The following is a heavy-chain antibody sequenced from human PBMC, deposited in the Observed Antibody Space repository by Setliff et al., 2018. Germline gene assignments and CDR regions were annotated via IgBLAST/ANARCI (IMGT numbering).Heavy chain of an antibody. J-gene: IGHJ4*02. V-gene: IGHV4-61*09. D-gene: IGHD6-19*01. CDR3: ARGRAGHSGH. Sequence: KPSETLSLTCNVSGVSIANTASYWSWIRQPAGKTLEWIGQVYVGGNTYYNPSFESRVSISVDRSSNQFSLKLSSVTAADTAAYYCARGRAGHSGHWGQGTLVTAPQ. CDR2: VYVGGNT. CDR1: GVSIANTASY.